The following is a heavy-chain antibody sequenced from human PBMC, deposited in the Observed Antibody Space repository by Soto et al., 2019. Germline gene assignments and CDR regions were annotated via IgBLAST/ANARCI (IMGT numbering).Heavy chain of an antibody. Sequence: SETLSLTCTVSGGSITSGDDYWSWIRQPPGKGLEWIAYIHYSGSTYYNPPLKSRVTISVDTSKNQFSLKLSSVTAADTAVYYCARSPDSSGYYPRWYYYGMDVWGQGTTVTVSS. CDR2: IHYSGST. CDR3: ARSPDSSGYYPRWYYYGMDV. J-gene: IGHJ6*02. D-gene: IGHD3-22*01. CDR1: GGSITSGDDY. V-gene: IGHV4-30-4*01.